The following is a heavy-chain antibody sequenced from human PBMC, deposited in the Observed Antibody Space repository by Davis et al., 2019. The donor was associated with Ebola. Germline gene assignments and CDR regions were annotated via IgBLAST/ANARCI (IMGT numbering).Heavy chain of an antibody. D-gene: IGHD6-6*01. CDR2: ISAYNGNT. Sequence: AASVKVSCKASGYTFTSYGISWVRQAPGQGLEWMGWISAYNGNTNYAQKLQGRVTMTTDTSTSTAYMELRSLRSDDTAVYYCARVEYLSRVLASWFDPWGQGTLVTVSS. V-gene: IGHV1-18*04. J-gene: IGHJ5*02. CDR1: GYTFTSYG. CDR3: ARVEYLSRVLASWFDP.